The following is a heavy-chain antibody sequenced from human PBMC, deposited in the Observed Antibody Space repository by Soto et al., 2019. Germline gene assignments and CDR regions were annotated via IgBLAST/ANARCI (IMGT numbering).Heavy chain of an antibody. J-gene: IGHJ6*02. V-gene: IGHV4-39*01. D-gene: IGHD6-6*01. CDR3: ASQLVGPSYYYYGMEV. CDR1: GGSISSSSYY. CDR2: IYYSGST. Sequence: PSETLSLTCTVSGGSISSSSYYWGWIRQPPGKGLEWIGSIYYSGSTYYNPSLKSRVTISVDTSKNQFSLKLSSVTAADTAVYYCASQLVGPSYYYYGMEVWGQGTTVTVSS.